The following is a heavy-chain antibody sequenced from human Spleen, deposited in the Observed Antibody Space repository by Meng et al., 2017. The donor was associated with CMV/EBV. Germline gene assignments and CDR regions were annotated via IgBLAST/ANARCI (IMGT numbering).Heavy chain of an antibody. CDR1: GYTFTGYY. CDR2: INPNNGGT. J-gene: IGHJ6*02. Sequence: ASVKVSCKASGYTFTGYYMHWVRQAPGQGLEWMGWINPNNGGTTYAQKFQGRVTMTRDTSISTAYMELSSLRSDDTAVYYCAIPTPGTSAPYYHYGMDVWGQGTTVTVSS. D-gene: IGHD1-7*01. CDR3: AIPTPGTSAPYYHYGMDV. V-gene: IGHV1-2*02.